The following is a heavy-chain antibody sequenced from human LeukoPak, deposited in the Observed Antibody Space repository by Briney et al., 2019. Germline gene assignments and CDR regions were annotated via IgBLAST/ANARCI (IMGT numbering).Heavy chain of an antibody. CDR3: ARGGSGSYYYYYYYMDV. Sequence: PGGSLRLSCAASGFTFSSYSMNWVRQAPGKGLEWVAVLPYDAGNKNYADSVKGRFTISRDNSKNTLYLEMNSLRAEDTAIYYCARGGSGSYYYYYYYMDVWGKGTTVTVSS. CDR2: LPYDAGNK. CDR1: GFTFSSYS. D-gene: IGHD3-10*01. J-gene: IGHJ6*03. V-gene: IGHV3-30*05.